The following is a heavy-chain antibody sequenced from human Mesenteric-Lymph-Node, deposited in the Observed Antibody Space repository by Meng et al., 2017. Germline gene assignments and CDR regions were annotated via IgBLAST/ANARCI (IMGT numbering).Heavy chain of an antibody. Sequence: GESLKISCAASGFTFDDYGMSWVRQAPGKGLEWVSGINWNGGSTGYADSVKGRFTISRDNAKNSLYLQMNSLRAEETALYYCARTDYSSGWYVPDYWGQGTLVTVSS. CDR1: GFTFDDYG. J-gene: IGHJ4*02. D-gene: IGHD6-19*01. CDR2: INWNGGST. V-gene: IGHV3-20*04. CDR3: ARTDYSSGWYVPDY.